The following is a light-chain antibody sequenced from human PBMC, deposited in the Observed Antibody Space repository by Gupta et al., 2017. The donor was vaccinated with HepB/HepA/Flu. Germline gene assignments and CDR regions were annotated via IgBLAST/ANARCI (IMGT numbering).Light chain of an antibody. CDR2: GAS. Sequence: EIVMTQSPATLSVSPGERITLSCRASQSVENVLAWYQQKPGQAPRLLIYGASTRATGIPARFSGSGSETDFTLTISSLESEDFAIYYCQQYRHWRPNVTFGQGTKVEIK. V-gene: IGKV3-15*01. J-gene: IGKJ1*01. CDR1: QSVENV. CDR3: QQYRHWRPNVT.